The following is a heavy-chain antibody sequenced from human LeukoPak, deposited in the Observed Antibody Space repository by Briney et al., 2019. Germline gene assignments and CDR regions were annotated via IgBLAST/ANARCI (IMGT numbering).Heavy chain of an antibody. CDR2: ISGSGDRT. CDR1: GFTFSNYA. D-gene: IGHD6-19*01. CDR3: AKDRIPVAGRQDIWDY. Sequence: GGSLRLSCVGAGFTFSNYAMTWVRQAPGKGLGRVSGISGSGDRTYYADSVKGRFTISRDNSKNTLYLQMNSLTDDDSAVYYCAKDRIPVAGRQDIWDYWGQGTLVTVPS. V-gene: IGHV3-23*01. J-gene: IGHJ4*02.